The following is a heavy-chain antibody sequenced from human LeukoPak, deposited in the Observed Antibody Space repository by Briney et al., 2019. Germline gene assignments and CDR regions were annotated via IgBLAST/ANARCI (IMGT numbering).Heavy chain of an antibody. CDR2: IYYSGST. CDR3: ARFPPTYIVVVPARPLDY. D-gene: IGHD2-2*01. CDR1: GGSISSSSYY. Sequence: SETLSLTCTVSGGSISSSSYYWGWIRQPPGKGLEWIGSIYYSGSTYYNPSLKSRVTISVDTSKNQFSLKLSSVTAADTAVYYCARFPPTYIVVVPARPLDYWGQGTLVTVSS. V-gene: IGHV4-39*07. J-gene: IGHJ4*02.